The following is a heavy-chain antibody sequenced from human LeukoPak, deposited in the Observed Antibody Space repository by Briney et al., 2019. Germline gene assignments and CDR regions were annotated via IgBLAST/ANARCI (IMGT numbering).Heavy chain of an antibody. V-gene: IGHV3-23*01. CDR2: ISGSGGST. Sequence: GGSLRLSCAASGFTFSSYAMSWVRQAPGKGLEWVSAISGSGGSTYYADSVKGRFTIFRDNAKNSLYLEMDSLRVEDTALYYCARTSDGNWFDPWGQGTLVTVSS. CDR3: ARTSDGNWFDP. CDR1: GFTFSSYA. J-gene: IGHJ5*02. D-gene: IGHD1-7*01.